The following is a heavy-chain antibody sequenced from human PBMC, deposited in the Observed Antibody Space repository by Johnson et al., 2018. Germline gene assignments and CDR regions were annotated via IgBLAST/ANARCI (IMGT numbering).Heavy chain of an antibody. D-gene: IGHD4-11*01. CDR3: ARRGAYYSNYDYYMDV. CDR2: LSSSSSYI. V-gene: IGHV3-21*05. J-gene: IGHJ6*03. CDR1: GFTFSSYS. Sequence: VQLVESGGGLVQPGGSLRLSCAASGFTFSSYSMNWVRQAPGKGLEWVSYLSSSSSYIYYADSVKGRFTISTDNAENSLYRQMPSLRAEDTAVYYCARRGAYYSNYDYYMDVWGKGTTVTGSS.